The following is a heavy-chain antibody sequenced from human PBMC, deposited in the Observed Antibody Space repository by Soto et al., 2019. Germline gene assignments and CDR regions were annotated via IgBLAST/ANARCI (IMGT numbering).Heavy chain of an antibody. CDR2: ISYDGSNK. D-gene: IGHD4-17*01. Sequence: QVQLVESGGGVVQPGRSLRLSCAASGFTFSSYGMHWVRQAPGKGLEWAAVISYDGSNKYYADSVKGRFTISRDNSKNTLYLQMNSLRAEDTAVYYCANGFDYDELFVDYWAREPWSPSPQ. CDR3: ANGFDYDELFVDY. V-gene: IGHV3-30*18. J-gene: IGHJ4*02. CDR1: GFTFSSYG.